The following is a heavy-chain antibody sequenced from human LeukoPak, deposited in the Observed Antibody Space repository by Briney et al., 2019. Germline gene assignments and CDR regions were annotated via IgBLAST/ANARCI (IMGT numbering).Heavy chain of an antibody. Sequence: PGGSLRLSCAASGFTFDDYAMHWVRQAPGKGLEWVSLISGDGGSTYYVDSVKGRFTISRDNAKNSLYLQMNSLRAEDTAVYYCATASSSWFRYYYYYYMDVWGKGTTVTVSS. V-gene: IGHV3-43*02. CDR2: ISGDGGST. J-gene: IGHJ6*03. CDR1: GFTFDDYA. D-gene: IGHD6-13*01. CDR3: ATASSSWFRYYYYYYMDV.